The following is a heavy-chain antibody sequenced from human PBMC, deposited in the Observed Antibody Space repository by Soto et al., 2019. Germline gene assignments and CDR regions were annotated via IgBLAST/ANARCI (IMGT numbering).Heavy chain of an antibody. CDR3: AKVPNYYGSGSYYKY. J-gene: IGHJ4*02. CDR1: GFTFSSYA. D-gene: IGHD3-10*01. V-gene: IGHV3-23*01. CDR2: ISGSGGST. Sequence: VGSLRLSCAASGFTFSSYAMSWVRQAPGKGLEWVSAISGSGGSTYYADSVKGRFTISRDNSKNTLYLQMNSLRAEDTAVYYCAKVPNYYGSGSYYKYLGQGTLVKVSS.